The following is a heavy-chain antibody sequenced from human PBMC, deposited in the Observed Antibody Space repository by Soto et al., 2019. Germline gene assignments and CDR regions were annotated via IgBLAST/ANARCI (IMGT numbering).Heavy chain of an antibody. V-gene: IGHV3-15*01. J-gene: IGHJ5*02. CDR3: TTAIVVPRFDP. Sequence: PGGSLRLSCVASGFTFNNAWMTWVRQAPGKGLEWVGRIKSKTDGGTTDYAAPVKGRFTISRDDSKNTVYLQMNSLKTEDTAVYYCTTAIVVPRFDPWGQGILVTVSS. CDR2: IKSKTDGGTT. D-gene: IGHD2-2*01. CDR1: GFTFNNAW.